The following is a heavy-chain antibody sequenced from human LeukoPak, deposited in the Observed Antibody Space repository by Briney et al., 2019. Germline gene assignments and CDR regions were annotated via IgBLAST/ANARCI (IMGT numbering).Heavy chain of an antibody. D-gene: IGHD3-22*01. CDR1: GFTFISYA. Sequence: GTSLRLSCAASGFTFISYAIHWVRQAPGKGLEWVAVISFHGTDSFYADSVKGRFTISRDNSKNTLYLQMNSLRAEDTAVYYCAKELNYYDSSPYFDYWGQGTLVTVSS. CDR3: AKELNYYDSSPYFDY. CDR2: ISFHGTDS. V-gene: IGHV3-30*04. J-gene: IGHJ4*02.